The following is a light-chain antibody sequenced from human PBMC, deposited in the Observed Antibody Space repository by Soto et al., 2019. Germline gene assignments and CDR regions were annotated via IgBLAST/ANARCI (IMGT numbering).Light chain of an antibody. CDR1: QSIDNNY. J-gene: IGKJ1*01. CDR3: QQYSRAPLT. Sequence: EIVLTHSPGTLSLSPGERATLSCRASQSIDNNYLAWYQQKPGQAPRLVIYGASTRATDNPDRFSASGSGTDFTLTISRLEPEDFAVYYCQQYSRAPLTFGQGTKVEI. V-gene: IGKV3-20*01. CDR2: GAS.